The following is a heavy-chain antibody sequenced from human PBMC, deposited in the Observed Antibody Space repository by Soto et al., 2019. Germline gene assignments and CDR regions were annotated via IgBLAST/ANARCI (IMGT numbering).Heavy chain of an antibody. Sequence: QVQLVQSGAEVKKPGSSVKVSCKASGGTFSSYAISWLRQAPGQGLEWIGVIIPIFGTANYAQKFQGRVTITADESTSTAYMELSSLRSEDTAVYYCARAYCSGGSCYSLHRDVGPFDPWGQGTLVTVSS. D-gene: IGHD2-15*01. CDR2: IIPIFGTA. CDR1: GGTFSSYA. V-gene: IGHV1-69*01. J-gene: IGHJ5*02. CDR3: ARAYCSGGSCYSLHRDVGPFDP.